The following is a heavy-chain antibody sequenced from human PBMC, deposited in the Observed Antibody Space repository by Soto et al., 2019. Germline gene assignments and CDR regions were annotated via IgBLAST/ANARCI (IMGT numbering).Heavy chain of an antibody. CDR2: ISDDGNNK. D-gene: IGHD3-10*01. CDR1: GFIFGNYA. J-gene: IGHJ4*02. V-gene: IGHV3-30*18. CDR3: GKLSGTLVRGILDS. Sequence: QVQLVESGGGVVQPGRSLRLSCAASGFIFGNYAVHWVRQAPGRGLEWLAVISDDGNNKYYADSVKGRFTISRDNSKNTLYPQLNSLRAEDTAVYFCGKLSGTLVRGILDSWGQGTLVTVSS.